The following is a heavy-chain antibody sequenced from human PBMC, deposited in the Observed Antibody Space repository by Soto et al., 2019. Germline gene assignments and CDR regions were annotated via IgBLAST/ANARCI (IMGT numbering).Heavy chain of an antibody. CDR3: AKGDNLGPKTGYAFDP. CDR2: TYFRSKWYN. J-gene: IGHJ5*02. Sequence: SQTLSLTCAISGDSVASNTASWNWIRQSPSRGLEWLGRTYFRSKWYNDYAVSVKSRIIINPDTSNNQFSLQLNSVTPEDTAVYFCAKGDNLGPKTGYAFDPWGQGIMVTVS. D-gene: IGHD5-12*01. V-gene: IGHV6-1*01. CDR1: GDSVASNTAS.